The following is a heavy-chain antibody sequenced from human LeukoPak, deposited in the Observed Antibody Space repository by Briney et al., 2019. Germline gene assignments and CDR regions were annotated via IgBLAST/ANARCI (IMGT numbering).Heavy chain of an antibody. V-gene: IGHV3-48*02. CDR1: GFTFSSYG. D-gene: IGHD3-22*01. Sequence: GGSLRLSCAASGFTFSSYGMNWVRQAPGKGLEWVSYISSTSGTIDYVDSVKGRFTVSRDNAKGIMHLQMNGLRDEDTAVYYCAREEGYDSSGYFLNYYGMDVWGQGTTVIVSS. CDR3: AREEGYDSSGYFLNYYGMDV. CDR2: ISSTSGTI. J-gene: IGHJ6*02.